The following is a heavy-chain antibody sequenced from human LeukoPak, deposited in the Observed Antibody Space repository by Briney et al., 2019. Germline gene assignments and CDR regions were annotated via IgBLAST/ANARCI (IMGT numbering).Heavy chain of an antibody. Sequence: GGSLRLSCAASGFTFSSYAMHWVRQAPGKGLEWVAVISYDGSNKYYADSVKGRFTISRDNSKNTLYLQMNSLRAEDTAVYYCARGSAVSWGQGTLVTVSS. D-gene: IGHD4-23*01. CDR2: ISYDGSNK. CDR3: ARGSAVS. CDR1: GFTFSSYA. J-gene: IGHJ4*02. V-gene: IGHV3-30*04.